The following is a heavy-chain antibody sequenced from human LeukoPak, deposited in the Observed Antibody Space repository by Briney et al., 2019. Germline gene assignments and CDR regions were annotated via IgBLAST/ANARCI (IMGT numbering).Heavy chain of an antibody. CDR1: GFIFSSYP. J-gene: IGHJ5*02. V-gene: IGHV3-23*01. Sequence: PGGSLRLSCAASGFIFSSYPMSWVRQAPGKGLEWVSTITDSGDSTYYADSVRGRFTISRDNSKNTLYLQLNRLRVEDTAVYFCARAATSGYWVTAWGQGTLVTVSS. CDR3: ARAATSGYWVTA. D-gene: IGHD3-22*01. CDR2: ITDSGDST.